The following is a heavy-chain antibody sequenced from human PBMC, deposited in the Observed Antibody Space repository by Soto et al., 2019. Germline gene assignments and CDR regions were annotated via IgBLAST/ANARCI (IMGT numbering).Heavy chain of an antibody. J-gene: IGHJ4*02. D-gene: IGHD6-19*01. CDR2: IHYTGST. Sequence: PSETLSLTCTVSGGSISTYYWSWVRQPPGKGLEWIGYIHYTGSTNYNASLKSRVTISVDTSKNQFSLRLSSVTAADTAVYYCARHGWESDYWGQGTLVTVSS. V-gene: IGHV4-59*08. CDR1: GGSISTYY. CDR3: ARHGWESDY.